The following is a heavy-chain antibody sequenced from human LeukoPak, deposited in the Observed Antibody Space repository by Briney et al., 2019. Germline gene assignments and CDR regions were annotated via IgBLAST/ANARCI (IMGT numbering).Heavy chain of an antibody. CDR2: IYYSGST. J-gene: IGHJ3*02. Sequence: PSETLSLTCTVSGGSISSYYWSWIRQPPGKGLEWIGYIYYSGSTNYNPSLKSRVTISVDTSKNQFSLKLSSVTAADTAVYYCARSGRSSGWSYGTFDIWGQGTMVTVSS. V-gene: IGHV4-59*08. CDR3: ARSGRSSGWSYGTFDI. D-gene: IGHD6-19*01. CDR1: GGSISSYY.